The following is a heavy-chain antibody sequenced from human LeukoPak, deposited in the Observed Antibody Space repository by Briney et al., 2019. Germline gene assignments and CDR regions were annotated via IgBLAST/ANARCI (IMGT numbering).Heavy chain of an antibody. J-gene: IGHJ4*02. Sequence: GGSLRLSCAASGFTFSSYSMNWVRQAPGKGLEWVSSISSSSSYIYYADSVKGRFTISRDNAKNSLYLQMNRLRAEDTAVYYCARDRVYGGIYYFDYWGQGTLVTVSS. CDR2: ISSSSSYI. CDR3: ARDRVYGGIYYFDY. D-gene: IGHD4-23*01. V-gene: IGHV3-21*01. CDR1: GFTFSSYS.